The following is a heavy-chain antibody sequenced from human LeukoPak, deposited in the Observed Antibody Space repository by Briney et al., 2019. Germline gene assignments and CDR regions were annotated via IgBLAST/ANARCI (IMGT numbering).Heavy chain of an antibody. CDR3: ARLFTGATRDY. J-gene: IGHJ4*02. D-gene: IGHD1-26*01. CDR2: INHSGST. V-gene: IGHV4-34*01. CDR1: GGSFSGYY. Sequence: SETLSLTCAVYGGSFSGYYWSWIRQPPGKGLEWIGEINHSGSTNYNPSLKSRVTISVDTSKNQFSLKLSSVTAADTAVYYCARLFTGATRDYWGQGTLVTVSS.